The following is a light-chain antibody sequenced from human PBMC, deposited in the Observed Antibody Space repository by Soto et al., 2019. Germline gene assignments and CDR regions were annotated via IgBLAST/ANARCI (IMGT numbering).Light chain of an antibody. CDR2: AAS. CDR1: ESIRIH. J-gene: IGKJ4*01. V-gene: IGKV1-39*01. CDR3: QQFNSYPLT. Sequence: DIQMTQSPSSLSASIGDRVSTICRAIESIRIHLNWYQQKPGKAPRLLXYAASRLQSGVPSRFRGSGSGTEFSLTISSLQPDDFATYYCQQFNSYPLTFGGGTKVDIK.